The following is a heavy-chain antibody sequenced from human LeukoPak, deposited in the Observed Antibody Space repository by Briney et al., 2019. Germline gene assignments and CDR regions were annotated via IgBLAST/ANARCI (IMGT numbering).Heavy chain of an antibody. D-gene: IGHD3-10*01. CDR1: GGTISSYY. CDR2: IYYSGST. V-gene: IGHV4-59*01. J-gene: IGHJ4*02. Sequence: EASETLSLTCTVSGGTISSYYWSWIRQPPGKGLVWIGYIYYSGSTNYNPSLKSRVTISVDTSKNQFSLKLSSVTAADTAVYYCARMPMVRGVPFDYWGQGTLVTVSS. CDR3: ARMPMVRGVPFDY.